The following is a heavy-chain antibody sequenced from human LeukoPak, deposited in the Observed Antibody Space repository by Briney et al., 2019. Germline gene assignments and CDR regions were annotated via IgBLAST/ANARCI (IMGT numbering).Heavy chain of an antibody. D-gene: IGHD3-10*01. CDR3: ARVTTLGLLWFGELLPNAFDI. J-gene: IGHJ3*02. CDR2: IYTSGST. Sequence: SETLSLTCTVSGGSISSGSSYWSWIRQPAGKGLEWIGRIYTSGSTNYNPSLKSRVSISVDTSKNQFSLKLSSVTAADTAVYYCARVTTLGLLWFGELLPNAFDIWGQGTMVTVSS. V-gene: IGHV4-61*02. CDR1: GGSISSGSSY.